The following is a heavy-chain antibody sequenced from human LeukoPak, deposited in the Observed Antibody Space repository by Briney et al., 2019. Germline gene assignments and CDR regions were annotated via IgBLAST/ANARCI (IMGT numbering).Heavy chain of an antibody. CDR1: GFTFSSYS. D-gene: IGHD1-1*01. V-gene: IGHV3-21*01. Sequence: GGSLRLSCAASGFTFSSYSMNWVRQAPGKGLERVSSISSSSSYIYYADSVKGRFTISRDNAKNSLYLQINSLRAEDTAVYYCASSHWNDAFDIWGQGTMVTVSS. CDR2: ISSSSSYI. J-gene: IGHJ3*02. CDR3: ASSHWNDAFDI.